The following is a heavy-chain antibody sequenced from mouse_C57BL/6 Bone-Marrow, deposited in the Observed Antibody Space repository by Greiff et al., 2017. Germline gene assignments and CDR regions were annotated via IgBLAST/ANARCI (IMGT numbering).Heavy chain of an antibody. CDR1: EYEFPSHD. D-gene: IGHD2-2*01. J-gene: IGHJ4*01. V-gene: IGHV5-2*03. CDR3: ARKGDMVTSSMDY. CDR2: INSDGGST. Sequence: EVKLVESGGGLVQPGESLKISCESNEYEFPSHDMSWVRKTPEKRLELVAAINSDGGSTYYPDTMERRFIISRDNTKKTLYLQMSSLRSEDTALYYCARKGDMVTSSMDYWGQGTSVTVSS.